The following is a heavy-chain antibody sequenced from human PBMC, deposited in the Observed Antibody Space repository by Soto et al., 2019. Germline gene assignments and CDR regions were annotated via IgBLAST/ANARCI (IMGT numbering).Heavy chain of an antibody. V-gene: IGHV3-53*04. D-gene: IGHD3-10*01. CDR2: VYSGGAT. CDR3: VRGRYGSEIH. Sequence: LRLSCAASGFTFSSYSMNWVRQAPGKGLEWVSLVYSGGATHYAASVKGRFTISTHSSQNTLFLQMNSLRTEDTATYYCVRGRYGSEIHWGQGTKVTVSS. J-gene: IGHJ4*02. CDR1: GFTFSSYS.